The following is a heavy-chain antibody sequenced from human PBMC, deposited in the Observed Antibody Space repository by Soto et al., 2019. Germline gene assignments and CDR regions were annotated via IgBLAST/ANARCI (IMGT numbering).Heavy chain of an antibody. D-gene: IGHD3-3*01. CDR1: GDSFTSYY. CDR2: INPHGGST. V-gene: IGHV1-46*01. Sequence: XSVKGACKAPGDSFTSYYLNWVRQAPGQGLGWMGVINPHGGSTKYAQKFQGRITMTRDTSRSTVYMELSSLRSDDTAIYYCARSSGGNFGIIIEGSNWFDHWGQGTLVTVSS. J-gene: IGHJ5*02. CDR3: ARSSGGNFGIIIEGSNWFDH.